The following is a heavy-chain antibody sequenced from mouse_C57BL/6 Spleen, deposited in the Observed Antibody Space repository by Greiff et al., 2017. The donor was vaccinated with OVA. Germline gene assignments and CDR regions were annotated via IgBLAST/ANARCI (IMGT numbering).Heavy chain of an antibody. CDR1: GYSITSGYD. J-gene: IGHJ3*01. V-gene: IGHV3-1*01. CDR2: ISYSGST. D-gene: IGHD2-2*01. CDR3: ARAGGYDGAWFAY. Sequence: EVQGVESGPGMVKPSQSLSLTCTVTGYSITSGYDWHWIRHFPGNKLEWMGYISYSGSTNYNPSLKSRISITHDTSKNHFFLKLNSVTTEDTATYYCARAGGYDGAWFAYWGQGPLVTVSA.